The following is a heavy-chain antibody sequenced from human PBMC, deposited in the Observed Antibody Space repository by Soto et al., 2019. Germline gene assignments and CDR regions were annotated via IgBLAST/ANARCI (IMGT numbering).Heavy chain of an antibody. CDR1: GGAFSSTNYY. D-gene: IGHD3-10*01. CDR2: ISYSGKI. J-gene: IGHJ5*02. V-gene: IGHV4-39*01. Sequence: SETLSLTCTVSGGAFSSTNYYWGWIRQPPGKGLEWIGSISYSGKIYYNPSLKSRVTISVDTSKNQFSLKLSSVTAADTAVYYCARWGGWFDPWGQGTLVTVSS. CDR3: ARWGGWFDP.